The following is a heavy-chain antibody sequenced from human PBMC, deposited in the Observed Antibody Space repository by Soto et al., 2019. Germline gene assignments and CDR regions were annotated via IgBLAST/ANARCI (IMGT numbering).Heavy chain of an antibody. CDR1: GFTFSTYW. CDR2: INGDGRVT. V-gene: IGHV3-74*01. Sequence: EVQLVESGGVLVQPGGSLRLSCAASGFTFSTYWMHWVRQAPGKGLGWVSRINGDGRVTTYADSVKGRFTVSRDNAKNTLYLEMNSLRAEETAVYYCARVGTGYYYKDVWGKGTTVTVSS. D-gene: IGHD1-1*01. CDR3: ARVGTGYYYKDV. J-gene: IGHJ6*03.